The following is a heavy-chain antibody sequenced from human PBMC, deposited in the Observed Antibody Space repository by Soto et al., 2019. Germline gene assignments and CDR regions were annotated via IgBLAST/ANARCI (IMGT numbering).Heavy chain of an antibody. Sequence: QVQLVQSGAEVKKPGASVKVSCKASGYTFTTYGISWVRQAPGQGLEGMGRISVYNGNTNYAQKLQGRVTMTTDTSKDTAHMELRILRSDDTARYYCARVVGALGHWFDPWGQGTLVTVSS. CDR2: ISVYNGNT. J-gene: IGHJ5*02. CDR3: ARVVGALGHWFDP. D-gene: IGHD1-26*01. V-gene: IGHV1-18*01. CDR1: GYTFTTYG.